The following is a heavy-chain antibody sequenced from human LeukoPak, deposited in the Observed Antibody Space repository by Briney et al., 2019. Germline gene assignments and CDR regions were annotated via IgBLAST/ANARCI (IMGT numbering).Heavy chain of an antibody. CDR1: GFTVSSNS. V-gene: IGHV3-66*01. CDR3: ALGLVTDY. Sequence: GGSLRLSCVASGFTVSSNSMSWVRQAPGKGLEWVSVIYSGGSTYYADSVKGRFTISRDNSKNTLYLQMNSLRVEDTAVYYCALGLVTDYWGQGTLVTVSS. J-gene: IGHJ4*02. D-gene: IGHD3-9*01. CDR2: IYSGGST.